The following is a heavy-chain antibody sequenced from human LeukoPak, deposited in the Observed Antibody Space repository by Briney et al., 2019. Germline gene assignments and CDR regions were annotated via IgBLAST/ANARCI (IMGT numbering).Heavy chain of an antibody. J-gene: IGHJ3*02. D-gene: IGHD3-3*01. CDR2: IYSGGST. V-gene: IGHV3-53*01. Sequence: GGSLRLSCAASGFTFSSYSMNWVRQAPGKGLEWVSVIYSGGSTYYADSVKGRFTISRDNSKNTLYLQMNSLRAEDTAVYYCARVGHYDFWSGYYTGYAFDIWGQGTMVTVSS. CDR3: ARVGHYDFWSGYYTGYAFDI. CDR1: GFTFSSYS.